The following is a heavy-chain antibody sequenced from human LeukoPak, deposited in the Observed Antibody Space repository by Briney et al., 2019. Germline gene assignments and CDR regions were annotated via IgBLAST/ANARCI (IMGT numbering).Heavy chain of an antibody. CDR3: ASSWGAAVGRGAFDI. CDR2: IYYSGST. Sequence: SETLSLTCTVSGGSISSSSYYWGWIRQPPGKGLEWIGSIYYSGSTYYNPSLKSRVTISVDTSKNQFSLKLSSVTAADTAVYYCASSWGAAVGRGAFDIWGQGTMVTVSS. J-gene: IGHJ3*02. D-gene: IGHD6-13*01. CDR1: GGSISSSSYY. V-gene: IGHV4-39*07.